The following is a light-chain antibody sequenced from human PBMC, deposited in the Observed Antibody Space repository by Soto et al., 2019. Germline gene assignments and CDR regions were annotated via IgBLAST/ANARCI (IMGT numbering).Light chain of an antibody. V-gene: IGKV4-1*01. CDR2: WAS. J-gene: IGKJ2*01. Sequence: DIVMTQSPDSLAVSLGERATINCKSSQSVLYSSNNKNYLAWYQQRPGQPPKLLIYWASTRESGVPDRFSGSGSGTDFTLTITSLQAEDVEVYDCQQYESTPPTFGQGTKLEIK. CDR3: QQYESTPPT. CDR1: QSVLYSSNNKNY.